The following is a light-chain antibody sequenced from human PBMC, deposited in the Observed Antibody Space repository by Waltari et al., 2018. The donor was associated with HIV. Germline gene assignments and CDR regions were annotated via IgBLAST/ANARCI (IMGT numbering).Light chain of an antibody. CDR1: QTVFFSSTNKNY. V-gene: IGKV4-1*01. J-gene: IGKJ4*01. CDR3: QQYYTLPLT. Sequence: DIEMTQSPDSLAVSLGERATINCKSSQTVFFSSTNKNYLAWYQQKPGQPPRLLIHLASTREFGVPDRFSGSGSGTDFTLTINSLQAEDVAVYYCQQYYTLPLTFGGGTKVEIK. CDR2: LAS.